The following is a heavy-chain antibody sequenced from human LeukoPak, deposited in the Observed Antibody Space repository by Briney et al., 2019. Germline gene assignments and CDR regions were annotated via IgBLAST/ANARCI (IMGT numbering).Heavy chain of an antibody. CDR1: GGTFSSYA. CDR3: ARDPAPGYDIPESQYYYYYGMDV. CDR2: IIPIFGTA. Sequence: GASVKVSCKASGGTFSSYAISWVRQAPGQGLEWMGGIIPIFGTANYAQKFQGRVTITADESTSTAYMELSSLRSEDTAVYYCARDPAPGYDIPESQYYYYYGMDVWGQGTTVTVSS. D-gene: IGHD3-9*01. J-gene: IGHJ6*02. V-gene: IGHV1-69*13.